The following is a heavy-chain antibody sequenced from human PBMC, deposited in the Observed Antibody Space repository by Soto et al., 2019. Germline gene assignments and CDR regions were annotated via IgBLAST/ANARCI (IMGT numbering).Heavy chain of an antibody. J-gene: IGHJ6*02. Sequence: GGSLRLSCTASGFTFSNYEMTWVRQAPGKGLEWVSYLSTSGSTMYYADSVKGRFTISRDNAKNSLFLQMNSLRAEDTAVYYCARENSPAGLDVWGQGTTVTVYS. CDR3: ARENSPAGLDV. V-gene: IGHV3-48*03. D-gene: IGHD6-13*01. CDR1: GFTFSNYE. CDR2: LSTSGSTM.